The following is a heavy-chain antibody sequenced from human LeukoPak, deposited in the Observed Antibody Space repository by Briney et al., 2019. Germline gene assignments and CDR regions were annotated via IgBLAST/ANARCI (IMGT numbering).Heavy chain of an antibody. CDR2: TSGSGGRR. J-gene: IGHJ6*03. CDR1: GFIFSSYE. Sequence: PGGSLRLSCAASGFIFSSYEMTWIRQAPGKGPEWVSTTSGSGGRRYFADSVKGRFTISRDNSKSTVYLQLNSLRADDTAVYYCAKDGNSSTYMDVWGKGTTVTV. V-gene: IGHV3-23*01. D-gene: IGHD6-6*01. CDR3: AKDGNSSTYMDV.